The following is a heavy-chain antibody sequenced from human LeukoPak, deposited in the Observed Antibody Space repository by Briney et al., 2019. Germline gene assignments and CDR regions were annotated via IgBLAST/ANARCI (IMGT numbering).Heavy chain of an antibody. V-gene: IGHV1-8*01. CDR1: GYSFTSYD. CDR3: ARVTVFGGMGGFDY. Sequence: ASVTLSFKSSGYSFTSYDINWMRQTTGQGLEWMGWMNPNSGNTGYAHKFQGRVTMTRNTSISTAYMELISLRSEDTAVYYCARVTVFGGMGGFDYWGQGTLVTVSS. CDR2: MNPNSGNT. J-gene: IGHJ4*02. D-gene: IGHD3-3*01.